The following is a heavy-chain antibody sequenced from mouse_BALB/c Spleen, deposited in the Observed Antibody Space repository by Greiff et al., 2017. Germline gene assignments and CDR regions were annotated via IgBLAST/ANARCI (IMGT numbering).Heavy chain of an antibody. CDR2: IWAGGST. CDR1: GFSLTSYG. Sequence: VQLQQSGPGLVAPSQSLSITCTVSGFSLTSYGVHWVHQPPGKGLEWLGVIWAGGSTNYNSALMSRLSISKDNSKSQVFLKMNSLQTDDTAMYYCARGHWDDWYFDVWGAGTTVTVSS. D-gene: IGHD4-1*01. CDR3: ARGHWDDWYFDV. J-gene: IGHJ1*01. V-gene: IGHV2-9*02.